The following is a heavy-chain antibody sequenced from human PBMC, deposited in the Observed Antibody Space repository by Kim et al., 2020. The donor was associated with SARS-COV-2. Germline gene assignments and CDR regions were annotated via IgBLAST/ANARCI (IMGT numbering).Heavy chain of an antibody. D-gene: IGHD1-26*01. J-gene: IGHJ4*02. CDR3: ARDYEDKGVGATKGN. V-gene: IGHV3-74*01. CDR1: GFTFSSYW. CDR2: INSDGSST. Sequence: GGSLRLSCAASGFTFSSYWMHWVRQAPGKGLVWVSRINSDGSSTSYADSVKGRFTISRDNAKNTLYLQMNSLRAEDTAVYYCARDYEDKGVGATKGNWGQGTLVTVSS.